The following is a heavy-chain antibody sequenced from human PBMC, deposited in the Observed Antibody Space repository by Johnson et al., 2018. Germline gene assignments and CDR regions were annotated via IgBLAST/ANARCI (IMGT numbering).Heavy chain of an antibody. D-gene: IGHD3-16*01. CDR2: IGGSAGGGT. J-gene: IGHJ1*01. CDR3: AKGGGSSSTIQR. V-gene: IGHV3-23*04. CDR1: RFTVSGSD. Sequence: VQLVQSGGALIQPGGSLRLSCAASRFTVSGSDMTWVRQAPGKGLAWVSAIGGSAGGGTYYAVTVKGRFTLSRDHSKDTLYLQRNSVRAEDTAVYDCAKGGGSSSTIQRWGQGTLVTVSS.